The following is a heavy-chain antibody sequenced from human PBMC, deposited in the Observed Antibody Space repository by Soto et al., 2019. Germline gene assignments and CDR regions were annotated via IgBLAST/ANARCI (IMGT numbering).Heavy chain of an antibody. V-gene: IGHV3-33*01. Sequence: VGSLRLSCAASGFTFSSYGMHWVRQAPGKGLEWVALIWYDGSKKYYADSVKGRFTISRDNSKNTLSLQISSLRAEDTAVYYCARRVNYFDQWGQGTLVTVS. CDR1: GFTFSSYG. CDR2: IWYDGSKK. J-gene: IGHJ4*02. CDR3: ARRVNYFDQ.